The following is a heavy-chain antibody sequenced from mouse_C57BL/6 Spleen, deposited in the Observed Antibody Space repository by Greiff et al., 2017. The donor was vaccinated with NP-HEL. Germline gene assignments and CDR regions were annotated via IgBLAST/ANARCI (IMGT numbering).Heavy chain of an antibody. CDR3: ARGVSLNYFEY. J-gene: IGHJ2*01. Sequence: QVQLQQPGAELVMPGASVKLSCKASGYTFTSYWMHWVKQRPGQGLEWIGEIDPSASYTNYNQKFQGKSTLTVDKSSSTAYMQLSSLTSEDSAVYYCARGVSLNYFEYWGQGTTLTVSS. CDR1: GYTFTSYW. CDR2: IDPSASYT. V-gene: IGHV1-69*01.